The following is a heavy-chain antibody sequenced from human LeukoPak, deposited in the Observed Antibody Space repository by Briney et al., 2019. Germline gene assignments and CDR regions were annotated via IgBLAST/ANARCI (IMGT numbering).Heavy chain of an antibody. V-gene: IGHV4-59*01. Sequence: KPSETLSPTRTVSGGSISSYYWSWIRQPPRKGLEWIGYIYYSGSTNYNPSLKSRVTISVDTSKNQFSLKLSSVTAADTAVYYCARDRYYMDVWGKGTTVTVSS. CDR3: ARDRYYMDV. CDR1: GGSISSYY. CDR2: IYYSGST. J-gene: IGHJ6*03.